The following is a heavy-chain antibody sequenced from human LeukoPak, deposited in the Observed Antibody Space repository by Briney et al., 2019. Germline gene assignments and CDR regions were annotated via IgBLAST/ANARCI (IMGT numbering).Heavy chain of an antibody. Sequence: KPSETLSLTCTVSGASVSGSPYYWGWIRQPPGKGLEWIGSIYSSGSTYYNASLQSRVTISIETSKNQISLRLNSVTAADTAVYYCARVGGGGVPAAMRGRLWFDPWGQGTLVTVSS. CDR3: ARVGGGGVPAAMRGRLWFDP. D-gene: IGHD2-2*01. J-gene: IGHJ5*02. CDR2: IYSSGST. CDR1: GASVSGSPYY. V-gene: IGHV4-39*02.